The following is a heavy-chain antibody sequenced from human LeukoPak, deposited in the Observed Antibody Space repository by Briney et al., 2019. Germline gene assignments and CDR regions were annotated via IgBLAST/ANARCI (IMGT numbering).Heavy chain of an antibody. V-gene: IGHV3-23*01. CDR2: IGGRGANK. Sequence: GGSLRLSCEASGFTFSTYATNWVRQAPGKGLEWVSSIGGRGANKYYGGSVKGRFTVSRDNSKNTLHLQMNSLRVEDTAVYYCAKAPYFYSGMDVWGQGTTVTVSS. CDR1: GFTFSTYA. CDR3: AKAPYFYSGMDV. J-gene: IGHJ6*02.